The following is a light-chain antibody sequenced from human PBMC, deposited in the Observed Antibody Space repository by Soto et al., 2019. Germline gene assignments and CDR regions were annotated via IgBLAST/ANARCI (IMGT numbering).Light chain of an antibody. CDR2: GSS. V-gene: IGKV3D-20*02. CDR3: QQRNNWPLT. Sequence: EIVLTQSPGTLSLSPGERATLSFRASQSISTSYLAWYQQKPGQAPRLLIYGSSSRATGIPDRFSGSGSGTDFTLTISSLEVEDFAVYYCQQRNNWPLTFGGGTKVDIK. J-gene: IGKJ4*01. CDR1: QSISTSY.